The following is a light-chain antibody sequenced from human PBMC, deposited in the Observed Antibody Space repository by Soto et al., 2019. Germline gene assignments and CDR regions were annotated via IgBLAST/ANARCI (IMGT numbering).Light chain of an antibody. Sequence: EIVMTQSPAILSVSPGERATLSCRASQSVRSNLAWYQQKPGQAPRLLIYGASTRATGIPARFSGSGSGTDFTLDISSLQSEDLAVYYCQEYKNWPSITFGQGTRLEI. CDR2: GAS. CDR1: QSVRSN. J-gene: IGKJ5*01. CDR3: QEYKNWPSIT. V-gene: IGKV3-15*01.